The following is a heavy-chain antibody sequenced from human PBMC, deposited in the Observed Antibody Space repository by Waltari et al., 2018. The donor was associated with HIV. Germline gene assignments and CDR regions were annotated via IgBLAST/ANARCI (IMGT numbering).Heavy chain of an antibody. J-gene: IGHJ6*02. V-gene: IGHV3-23*01. D-gene: IGHD4-17*01. CDR2: IGGTGGT. CDR3: AKARVTTKIYFYYGLDV. CDR1: GFTFNNYA. Sequence: EVELLESGGGLVQPGGSLRLSCAASGFTFNNYAMSWVRQAPGKWLEWISGIGGTGGTDYADSVKGRFTISRDNSKNTLYLQMDSLRAEDTAIYYCAKARVTTKIYFYYGLDVWGQGTTVTVSS.